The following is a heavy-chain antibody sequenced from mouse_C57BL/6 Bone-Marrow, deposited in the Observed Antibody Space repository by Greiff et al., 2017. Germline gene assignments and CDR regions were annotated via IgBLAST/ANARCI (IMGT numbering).Heavy chain of an antibody. V-gene: IGHV1-81*01. CDR2: IYPRSGNT. J-gene: IGHJ4*01. CDR1: GYTFTSYG. D-gene: IGHD1-1*01. CDR3: ARPGSSYFYYAMDY. Sequence: VQVVESGAELARPGASVKLSCKASGYTFTSYGISWVKQRTGQGLEWIGEIYPRSGNTYYNEKFKGKATLTADKSSSTAYMELRSLTSEDSAVYFCARPGSSYFYYAMDYWGQGTSVTVSS.